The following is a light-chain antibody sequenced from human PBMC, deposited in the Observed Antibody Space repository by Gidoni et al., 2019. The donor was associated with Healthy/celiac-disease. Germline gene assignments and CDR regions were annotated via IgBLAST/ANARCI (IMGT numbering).Light chain of an antibody. Sequence: ALPITHSLSSLSASTADRVTITWRASQGISSYLTCYQQKPGKAPKLLIYAASSLQSGVPSRFSGSGSGTDFTITISCLQAEDFATYYRQQYYSYPHTFGQGTKLEIK. CDR1: QGISSY. CDR2: AAS. J-gene: IGKJ2*01. V-gene: IGKV1-8*01. CDR3: QQYYSYPHT.